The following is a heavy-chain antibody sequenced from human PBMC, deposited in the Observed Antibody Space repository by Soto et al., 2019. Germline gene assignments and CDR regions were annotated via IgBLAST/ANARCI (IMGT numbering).Heavy chain of an antibody. Sequence: QVQVQQWGAGLLKPSETLSLTCAVSGGSFSKYYWNWIRQPPGRGLEWIGEVNHVENTNYNPSLKSRFTMSVDTSTKQFSLKLTSVTAADTAVYYCRKWFGDSVRDYWGQGTLVTVSS. CDR2: VNHVENT. D-gene: IGHD3-10*01. CDR3: RKWFGDSVRDY. CDR1: GGSFSKYY. J-gene: IGHJ4*02. V-gene: IGHV4-34*01.